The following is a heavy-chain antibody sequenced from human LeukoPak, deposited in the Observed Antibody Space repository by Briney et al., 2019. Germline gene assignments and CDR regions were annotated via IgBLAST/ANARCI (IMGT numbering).Heavy chain of an antibody. CDR1: GFTFSSYA. D-gene: IGHD6-6*01. CDR3: TKALRQYSSSHYFDY. Sequence: GGPLRLSCAASGFTFSSYAMSWVRQAPGKGLEWVSAISGSGGSTYYADSVKGRFTISRDNSKNTLYLQMNSLRAEDTAVYYCTKALRQYSSSHYFDYWGQGTLVTVSS. J-gene: IGHJ4*02. CDR2: ISGSGGST. V-gene: IGHV3-23*01.